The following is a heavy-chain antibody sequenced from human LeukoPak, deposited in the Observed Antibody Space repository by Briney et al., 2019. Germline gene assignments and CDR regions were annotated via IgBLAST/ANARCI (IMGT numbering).Heavy chain of an antibody. J-gene: IGHJ5*02. V-gene: IGHV3-66*01. D-gene: IGHD3-9*01. Sequence: GGSLRLSCAASGFTVSGNYMSWVRQAPGKGLEWVSVIYNDGSTYYAASVKGRFTISRDNFMNTLYLQMNSLRAEDTAVYYCAKDSPQRRVLRYFDWLLSNWFDPWGQGTLVTVSS. CDR2: IYNDGST. CDR3: AKDSPQRRVLRYFDWLLSNWFDP. CDR1: GFTVSGNY.